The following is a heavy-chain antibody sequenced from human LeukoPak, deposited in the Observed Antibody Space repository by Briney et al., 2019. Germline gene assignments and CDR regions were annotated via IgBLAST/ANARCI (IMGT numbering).Heavy chain of an antibody. Sequence: SETLSLTCTVSGGSISSSSYYWGWIRQPPGKGLEWIGSIYYSGSTYYNPSLKSRVTISVDTSKNQFSLKLSSVTAADTAVYYCARDMIVVVNDAFDIWGQGTMVTVSS. D-gene: IGHD3-22*01. CDR3: ARDMIVVVNDAFDI. J-gene: IGHJ3*02. CDR2: IYYSGST. V-gene: IGHV4-39*07. CDR1: GGSISSSSYY.